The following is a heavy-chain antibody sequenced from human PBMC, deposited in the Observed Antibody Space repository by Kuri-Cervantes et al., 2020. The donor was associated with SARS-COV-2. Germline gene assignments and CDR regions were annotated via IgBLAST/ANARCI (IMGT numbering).Heavy chain of an antibody. CDR3: ARPSSGHSSSLDL. CDR2: IYPGDSDT. V-gene: IGHV5-51*01. CDR1: GYSFTNYW. D-gene: IGHD6-13*01. Sequence: GGSLRLSCKASGYSFTNYWVGWVRQMPEKGLEWMGIIYPGDSDTRYSPSCEGQVTISADKSISTAYLQWNSLKASDTAVYYCARPSSGHSSSLDLWGQGTLVTVSS. J-gene: IGHJ5*02.